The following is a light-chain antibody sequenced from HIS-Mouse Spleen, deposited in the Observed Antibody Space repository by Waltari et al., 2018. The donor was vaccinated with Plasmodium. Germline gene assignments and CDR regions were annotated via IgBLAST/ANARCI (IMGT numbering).Light chain of an antibody. CDR2: KDS. Sequence: SYELTQPSSVSVSPGQTARNTCSGDVLAKKYARWLQPKPGQAPGQVIYKDSERPSGIPDRFSDSSSGTTVTLTISGAQVEDEADYYCYSAADNNLVFGGGTKLTVL. CDR1: VLAKKY. J-gene: IGLJ3*02. V-gene: IGLV3-27*01. CDR3: YSAADNNLV.